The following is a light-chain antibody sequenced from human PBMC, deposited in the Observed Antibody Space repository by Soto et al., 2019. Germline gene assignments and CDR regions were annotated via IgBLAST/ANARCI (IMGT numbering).Light chain of an antibody. CDR2: HAS. CDR1: QSISSW. CDR3: QQYNSYS. Sequence: IQMNMSLSTVSASEEDRVTIICRASQSISSWLAWYQQKPGTAPKVLIYHASNLQSGVPSRFSGSGSGTEFTLTISSLQPDDFATYYCQQYNSYSFGQGTKVDIK. V-gene: IGKV1-5*02. J-gene: IGKJ1*01.